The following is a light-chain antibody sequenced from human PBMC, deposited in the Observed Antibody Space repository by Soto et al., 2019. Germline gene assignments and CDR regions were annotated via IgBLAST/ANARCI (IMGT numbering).Light chain of an antibody. CDR3: QQYGSSPQT. J-gene: IGKJ1*01. CDR2: GAS. CDR1: QSVSNSY. V-gene: IGKV3-20*01. Sequence: EIVLTQSPGTLSLSPGERATLSCRASQSVSNSYLAWYQQKPGQAPRLLIYGASTRATGIPARFSGSGSGTEFTLTISRLEPEDFAVYYCQQYGSSPQTFGPGTKVDIK.